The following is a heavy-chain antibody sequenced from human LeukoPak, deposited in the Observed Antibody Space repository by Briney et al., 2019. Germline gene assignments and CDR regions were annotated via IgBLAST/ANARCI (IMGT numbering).Heavy chain of an antibody. D-gene: IGHD4-17*01. J-gene: IGHJ4*02. Sequence: ASVKVSCKASGYTFTSYYMHWVRQAPGQGLEWMGIINPSGGSTSYAQKFQGRVTMTRDTSTSTVYMELGSLRSEDTAVYYCAREASVDMTTVTTPDYWGQGTLVTVSS. CDR3: AREASVDMTTVTTPDY. CDR1: GYTFTSYY. V-gene: IGHV1-46*01. CDR2: INPSGGST.